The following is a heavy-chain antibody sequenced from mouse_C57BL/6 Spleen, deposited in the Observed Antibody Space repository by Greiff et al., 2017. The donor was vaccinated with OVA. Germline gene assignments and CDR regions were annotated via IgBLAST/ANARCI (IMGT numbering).Heavy chain of an antibody. CDR3: TRGGALRPWFAY. Sequence: VQLQQSGAELVRPGASVTLSCKASGYTFTDYEMHWVKQTPVHGLEWIGAIDPETGGTAYNQKFKGKAILTADKSSSTAYMELRSLTSEDSAVYYRTRGGALRPWFAYWGQGTLVTVSA. CDR1: GYTFTDYE. CDR2: IDPETGGT. V-gene: IGHV1-15*01. D-gene: IGHD2-12*01. J-gene: IGHJ3*01.